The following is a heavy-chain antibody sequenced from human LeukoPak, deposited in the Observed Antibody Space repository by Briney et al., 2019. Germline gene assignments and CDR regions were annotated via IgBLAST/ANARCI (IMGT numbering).Heavy chain of an antibody. V-gene: IGHV1-8*03. Sequence: ASVKVSCKASGYTFTGYYMHWVRQAPGQGLEWMGWINPNSGNTGYAQKFQGRVTITRNTSISTAYMELSSLRSEDTAVYYCARGGTIPFDYWGQGTLVTVSS. CDR3: ARGGTIPFDY. J-gene: IGHJ4*02. D-gene: IGHD2-21*01. CDR2: INPNSGNT. CDR1: GYTFTGYY.